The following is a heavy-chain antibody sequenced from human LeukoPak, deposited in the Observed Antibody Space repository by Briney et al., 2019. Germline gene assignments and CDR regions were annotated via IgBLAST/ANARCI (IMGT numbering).Heavy chain of an antibody. V-gene: IGHV3-7*01. CDR3: ARDGATFSGYDWYYYMDV. Sequence: AGGSLRLSCAVSGFSFRDHYMDWVRQAPGKGLGWVANIKQDWSEKYYVDSVKGRFTISRDNAKNSMYLQMNSLRAEDTAVYYCARDGATFSGYDWYYYMDVWGKGTTVTVSS. CDR2: IKQDWSEK. CDR1: GFSFRDHY. J-gene: IGHJ6*03. D-gene: IGHD5-12*01.